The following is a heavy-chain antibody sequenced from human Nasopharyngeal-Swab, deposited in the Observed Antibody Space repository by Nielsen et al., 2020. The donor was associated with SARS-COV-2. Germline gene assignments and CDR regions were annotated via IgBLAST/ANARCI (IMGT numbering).Heavy chain of an antibody. J-gene: IGHJ5*02. V-gene: IGHV1-69*06. CDR2: IIPMFGTA. CDR3: ARAHPRSCTDGVCFRSQVYNWFDP. CDR1: GDTFSSSA. Sequence: SVKVSCKASGDTFSSSAITWVRQAPGQGLGWMGGIIPMFGTADYAQKFQGRVTITADRSTSTAYMEMNSLRSEDTAVYYCARAHPRSCTDGVCFRSQVYNWFDPWGQGTLVTVSS. D-gene: IGHD2-8*01.